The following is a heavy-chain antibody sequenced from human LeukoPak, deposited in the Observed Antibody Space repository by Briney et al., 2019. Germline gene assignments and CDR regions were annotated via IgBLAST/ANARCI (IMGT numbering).Heavy chain of an antibody. CDR3: AKVLVRYIAVAGRAFDP. D-gene: IGHD6-19*01. J-gene: IGHJ5*02. V-gene: IGHV3-23*01. CDR2: ISGSGGST. Sequence: GGSLRLSCAASGFTFSSYAMSWVRQAPGKGLEWVSAISGSGGSTSYADSVKGRFTISRDNSKNTLYMQMNSLRAEDTAVYYCAKVLVRYIAVAGRAFDPWGQGTLVTVSS. CDR1: GFTFSSYA.